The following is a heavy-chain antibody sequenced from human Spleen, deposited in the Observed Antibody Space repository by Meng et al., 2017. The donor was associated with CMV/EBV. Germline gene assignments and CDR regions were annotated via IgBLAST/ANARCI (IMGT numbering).Heavy chain of an antibody. D-gene: IGHD3-3*01. CDR1: GFTFSSYG. V-gene: IGHV3-30*02. CDR2: IRYDGSNK. J-gene: IGHJ5*02. Sequence: GESLKISCAASGFTFSSYGMHWVRQAPGKGLEWVAFIRYDGSNKYYPDSVKGRFTIPRDNSKNTLYLQMNSLRAEDTAVYYCAKDTTIFGVIGNWFDPWGQGTLVTVSS. CDR3: AKDTTIFGVIGNWFDP.